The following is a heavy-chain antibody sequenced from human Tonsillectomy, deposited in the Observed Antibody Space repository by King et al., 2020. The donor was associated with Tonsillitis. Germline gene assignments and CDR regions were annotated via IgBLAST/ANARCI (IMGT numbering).Heavy chain of an antibody. CDR2: INHSGST. D-gene: IGHD3-10*01. J-gene: IGHJ5*02. CDR1: GGSFSGYY. Sequence: VQLPQWGAGLLKPSETLSLTCAVYGGSFSGYYWSRIRQPPGKGLEWIGEINHSGSTNYNPSLKSRVTISVDTSKNQFSLKLSSVTAADSAVYYCARGRLWFGDLLYGFDPWGQGTPVTVSS. V-gene: IGHV4-34*01. CDR3: ARGRLWFGDLLYGFDP.